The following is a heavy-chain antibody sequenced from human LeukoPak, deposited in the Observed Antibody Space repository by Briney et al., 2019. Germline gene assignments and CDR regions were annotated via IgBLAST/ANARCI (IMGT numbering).Heavy chain of an antibody. D-gene: IGHD6-13*01. J-gene: IGHJ1*01. V-gene: IGHV1-2*02. Sequence: GASVKVSCKASAYTFTGYYMHWLRQAPGHGLDWMGWINPNSGGTNYAQNFQGRVTMTRDTSISTAYMELSRLRSDDTAVYYCARSMQQLRHFQHWGQGTLVTVSS. CDR1: AYTFTGYY. CDR3: ARSMQQLRHFQH. CDR2: INPNSGGT.